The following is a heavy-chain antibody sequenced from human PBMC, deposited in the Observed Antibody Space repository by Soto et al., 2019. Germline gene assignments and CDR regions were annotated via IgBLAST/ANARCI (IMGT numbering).Heavy chain of an antibody. CDR1: GFTFSIYV. Sequence: EVQLLESGGGLVQPGGSLRLSCEASGFTFSIYVMTWVRQAPGKGLEWVSAVSGSAGTTYYADSVKGRFSISRDNSKNTLSLQMNSLTADDTAVYYCARVQWTARTACEVWGHGPRVTVPS. D-gene: IGHD6-19*01. CDR3: ARVQWTARTACEV. CDR2: VSGSAGTT. V-gene: IGHV3-23*01. J-gene: IGHJ3*01.